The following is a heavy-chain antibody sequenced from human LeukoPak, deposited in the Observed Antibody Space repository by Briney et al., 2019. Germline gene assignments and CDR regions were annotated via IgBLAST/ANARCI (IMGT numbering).Heavy chain of an antibody. J-gene: IGHJ5*02. V-gene: IGHV1-69*04. CDR2: IIPILGIA. CDR1: GGTFSSYA. D-gene: IGHD2-8*01. CDR3: ARRGTRLEDNWFDP. Sequence: ASVKVSCKASGGTFSSYAISWVRQAPGQGLEWMGRIIPILGIANYAQKFQGRVTITADKSTSTACMELSSLRSEDTAVYYCARRGTRLEDNWFDPWGQGTLVTVSS.